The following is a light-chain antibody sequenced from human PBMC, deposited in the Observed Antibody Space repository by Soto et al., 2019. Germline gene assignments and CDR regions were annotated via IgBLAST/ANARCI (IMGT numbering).Light chain of an antibody. V-gene: IGKV1-5*01. CDR2: DAS. CDR3: QQSYSTLALT. CDR1: QRIGSW. Sequence: DIQMTQSPSTLSASVGDRVSITCRASQRIGSWLTWYQQKPGNVPKLLIYDASHLTSGVPSRFSGSGSGTEFTLSISSLQPDDFATYYCQQSYSTLALTFGGGTKVDIK. J-gene: IGKJ4*01.